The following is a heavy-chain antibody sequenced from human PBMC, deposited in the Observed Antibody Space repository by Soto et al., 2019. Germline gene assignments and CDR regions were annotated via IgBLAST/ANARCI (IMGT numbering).Heavy chain of an antibody. V-gene: IGHV3-30*18. J-gene: IGHJ4*01. Sequence: QVQLVESGGGVVQPGRSLRLSCAASGFTFSSYGMHWVRQAPGKGLEWVAVISYDGSNKYYADSVKGRFTISRDNSKNTLYLQMXSLRAEDTAVYXCAKGSTAMTYFDYWGXXTXVT. CDR2: ISYDGSNK. D-gene: IGHD5-18*01. CDR3: AKGSTAMTYFDY. CDR1: GFTFSSYG.